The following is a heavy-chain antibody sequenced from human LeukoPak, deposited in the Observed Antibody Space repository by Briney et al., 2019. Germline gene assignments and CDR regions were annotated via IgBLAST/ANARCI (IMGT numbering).Heavy chain of an antibody. J-gene: IGHJ5*02. V-gene: IGHV1-46*01. CDR1: GYTFTSYY. CDR2: INPSGGST. D-gene: IGHD6-19*01. Sequence: ASVKVSCKASGYTFTSYYLYWVRQAPGQGLEWMGIINPSGGSTNYAQKFQGRVTMTRDTSTSTVYMELSSLRSEDTAVYYCARGLAVAEPSYNWFDPWGQGTLVTVSS. CDR3: ARGLAVAEPSYNWFDP.